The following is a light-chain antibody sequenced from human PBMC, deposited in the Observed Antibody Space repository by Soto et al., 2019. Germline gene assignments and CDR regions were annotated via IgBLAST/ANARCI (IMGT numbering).Light chain of an antibody. CDR2: KAS. Sequence: DIQMTQSPSTLSASVGDRVTITCRATQSISNSLAWYQQKPGKAPKLLIYKASSLESGGPSRFSGRGSGTEFTLTITSLQPDDFATYYCQPYNSYWTFGQGTKVEIK. V-gene: IGKV1-5*03. J-gene: IGKJ1*01. CDR1: QSISNS. CDR3: QPYNSYWT.